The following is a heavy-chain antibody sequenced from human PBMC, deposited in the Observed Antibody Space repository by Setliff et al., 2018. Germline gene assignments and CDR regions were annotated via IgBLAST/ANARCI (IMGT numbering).Heavy chain of an antibody. J-gene: IGHJ4*02. D-gene: IGHD3-16*01. CDR3: RFWSYVYKNDY. Sequence: PSETLSLTCMFYGGPFSDYYWGWVRQTPGKGLEWIAEINPSGTTNYIPSLKSRLTISVDTSKRQFSLKLNSVTAADTAVYYCRFWSYVYKNDYWAQGTLVTVSS. CDR1: GGPFSDYY. CDR2: INPSGTT. V-gene: IGHV4-34*01.